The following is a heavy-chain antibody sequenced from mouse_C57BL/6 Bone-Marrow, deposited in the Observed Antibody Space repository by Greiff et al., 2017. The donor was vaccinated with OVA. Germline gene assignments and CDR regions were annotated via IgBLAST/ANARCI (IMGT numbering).Heavy chain of an antibody. CDR3: TPITTVVATDYAMDY. Sequence: EVKLQESGAELVRPGASVKLSCTASGFNIKDYYMHWVKQRPEQGLEWIGRIDPEDGDTEYAPQFQGKATMTADTSSNTAYLQLSSLTSEDTAVYYCTPITTVVATDYAMDYWGQGTSVTVSS. J-gene: IGHJ4*01. CDR2: IDPEDGDT. D-gene: IGHD1-1*01. V-gene: IGHV14-1*01. CDR1: GFNIKDYY.